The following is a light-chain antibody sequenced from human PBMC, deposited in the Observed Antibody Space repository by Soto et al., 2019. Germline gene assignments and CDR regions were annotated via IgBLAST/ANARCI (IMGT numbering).Light chain of an antibody. CDR3: QQYNNWPLF. CDR1: QSVSSN. V-gene: IGKV3D-15*01. CDR2: GAS. Sequence: EIVMTQSPATLSVSPGERATLSCRASQSVSSNLAWYQQKPDQAPRLLIYGASTRATGIPARFSGSGSGTEFTLTISSLQSEDFAVYYCQQYNNWPLFFGGGTKVEIK. J-gene: IGKJ4*01.